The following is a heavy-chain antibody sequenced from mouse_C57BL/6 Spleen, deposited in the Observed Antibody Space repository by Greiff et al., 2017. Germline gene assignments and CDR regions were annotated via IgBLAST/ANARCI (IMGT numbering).Heavy chain of an antibody. CDR1: GFTFSSYG. J-gene: IGHJ4*01. CDR2: ISSGGSYT. V-gene: IGHV5-6*01. Sequence: EVKLVESGGDLVKPGGSLKLSCAASGFTFSSYGMSWVRQTPDKRLEWVATISSGGSYTYYPDSVKGRFTISRDNAKNTLYLQMSSLKSEDTAMYYCARLNTTVYAMDYWGQGTSVTVSS. D-gene: IGHD1-1*01. CDR3: ARLNTTVYAMDY.